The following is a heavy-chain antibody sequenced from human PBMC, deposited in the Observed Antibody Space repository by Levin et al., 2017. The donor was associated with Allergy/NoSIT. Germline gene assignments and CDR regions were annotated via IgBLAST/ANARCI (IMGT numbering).Heavy chain of an antibody. CDR1: GFPLTA. V-gene: IGHV1-3*01. D-gene: IGHD1-26*01. CDR3: ARDRRSGNTDGFDI. J-gene: IGHJ3*02. CDR2: INAGDGNT. Sequence: ASVKVSCKASGFPLTAHWVRQAPGQRLEWMGLINAGDGNTRYSQKLQGRVTFTGDSFASTVYMELSSLTSEDTAVYYCARDRRSGNTDGFDIWGQGTMVTVSS.